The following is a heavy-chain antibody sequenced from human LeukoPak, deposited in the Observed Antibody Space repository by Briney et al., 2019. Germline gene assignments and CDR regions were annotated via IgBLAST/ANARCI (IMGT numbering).Heavy chain of an antibody. CDR2: IWYDGSNK. D-gene: IGHD1-26*01. Sequence: GGSLRLSCAASGFTFSSYGMHWVRQAPGKGLEWVAVIWYDGSNKYYADSVKGRFTISRDNSKNTLYLQMNSLRAEDTAVYYCARGLKKWELLSPFDYWGQGTLVTVSS. J-gene: IGHJ4*02. CDR3: ARGLKKWELLSPFDY. V-gene: IGHV3-33*01. CDR1: GFTFSSYG.